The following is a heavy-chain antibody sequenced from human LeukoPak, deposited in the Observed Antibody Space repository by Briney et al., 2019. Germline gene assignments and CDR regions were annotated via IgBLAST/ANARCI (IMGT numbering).Heavy chain of an antibody. D-gene: IGHD3-10*01. CDR3: ASGLAGSLYHGMDV. V-gene: IGHV3-53*01. CDR1: GFTASGNY. J-gene: IGHJ6*02. CDR2: IFSNGST. Sequence: GGSLRLSCVASGFTASGNYMTWVRQAPGKGLEWVSVIFSNGSTYYADSVKGRFTIFRDNLKNTLYLQMNSLRVEDTAVYYCASGLAGSLYHGMDVWGQGTTVTVSS.